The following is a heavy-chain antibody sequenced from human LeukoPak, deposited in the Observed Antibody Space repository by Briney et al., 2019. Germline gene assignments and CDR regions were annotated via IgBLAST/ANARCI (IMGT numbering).Heavy chain of an antibody. Sequence: GESLKISCKGSGYSFTSYWIGWVRPLPGKGLEWMGIIYPGDSDTRYSPSFQGQVTISADKSISTAYLQWSSLKASDTAMYYCARHCRRDGYPSPIDYWGQGTLVTVSS. CDR3: ARHCRRDGYPSPIDY. CDR2: IYPGDSDT. V-gene: IGHV5-51*01. J-gene: IGHJ4*02. CDR1: GYSFTSYW. D-gene: IGHD5-24*01.